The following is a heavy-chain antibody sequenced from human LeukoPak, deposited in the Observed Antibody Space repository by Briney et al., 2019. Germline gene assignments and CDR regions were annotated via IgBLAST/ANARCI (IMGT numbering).Heavy chain of an antibody. CDR2: IIPIFGTA. Sequence: SVKVSCKASGGTFSSYAISWVRQAPGQGLEWMGGIIPIFGTANYAQKFQGRVTITADKSTSTAYMELSSLRSEDTAVYYCAREGLGITGTTGLGYWGQGTLVTVSS. V-gene: IGHV1-69*06. J-gene: IGHJ4*02. D-gene: IGHD1-20*01. CDR1: GGTFSSYA. CDR3: AREGLGITGTTGLGY.